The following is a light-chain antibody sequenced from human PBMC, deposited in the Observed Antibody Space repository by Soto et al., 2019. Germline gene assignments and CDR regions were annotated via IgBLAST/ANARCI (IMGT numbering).Light chain of an antibody. CDR3: QQYNNWPLA. CDR1: QSVSSN. Sequence: DIVLTQSPATLSVYEGERATLSCRASQSVSSNLAWYQQKPGQAPRLLIYGASSRATGIPVRFSGSGSGTEFTLTISSLQSEDFAVYYCQQYNNWPLAFGQGTRLEIK. CDR2: GAS. J-gene: IGKJ5*01. V-gene: IGKV3-15*01.